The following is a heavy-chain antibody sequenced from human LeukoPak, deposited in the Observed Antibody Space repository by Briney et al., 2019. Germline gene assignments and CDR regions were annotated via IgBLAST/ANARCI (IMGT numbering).Heavy chain of an antibody. CDR2: ISSSSSYR. Sequence: GGSLRLSCAASGFTFSDYYMSWIRQAPGKGLEWVSYISSSSSYRDYADSVKGRFTISRDNAKNSLYLQMNNLRAEDTAVYYCARDLSPFNGRAVAGRDYWGQGTLVTVSS. V-gene: IGHV3-11*06. J-gene: IGHJ4*02. CDR3: ARDLSPFNGRAVAGRDY. D-gene: IGHD6-19*01. CDR1: GFTFSDYY.